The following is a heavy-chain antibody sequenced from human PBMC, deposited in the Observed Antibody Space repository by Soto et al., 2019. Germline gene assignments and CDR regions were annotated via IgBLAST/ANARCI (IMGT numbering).Heavy chain of an antibody. J-gene: IGHJ5*02. CDR3: ARDTGAVQGWFDP. CDR1: GYTFTGYY. D-gene: IGHD1-26*01. CDR2: INPNSGGT. Sequence: QVPLVQSGAEVKKPGASVKVSCKASGYTFTGYYMHWVRQAPGQGLEWMGWINPNSGGTNYAQKFQGWVTMTRDTSISTAYMELSRLRSDDTAVYYCARDTGAVQGWFDPWGQGTLVTVSS. V-gene: IGHV1-2*04.